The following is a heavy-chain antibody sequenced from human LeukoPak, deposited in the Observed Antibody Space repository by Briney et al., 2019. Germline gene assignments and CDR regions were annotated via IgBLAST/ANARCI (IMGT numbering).Heavy chain of an antibody. CDR2: IFYSGTT. CDR3: ARVGYDYVWGKQNWFDP. J-gene: IGHJ5*02. Sequence: SETLSLTCTVSGDSITSFFWSWIRQPPGKGLEWIGYIFYSGTTNYNPSLKSRPTISLDISKNQFFLKLNSLTAAETAVYYCARVGYDYVWGKQNWFDPWGQGTLVTVSS. V-gene: IGHV4-59*01. CDR1: GDSITSFF. D-gene: IGHD3-16*01.